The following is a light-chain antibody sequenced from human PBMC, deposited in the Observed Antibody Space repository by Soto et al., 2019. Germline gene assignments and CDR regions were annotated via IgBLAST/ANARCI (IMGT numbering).Light chain of an antibody. CDR2: DAS. V-gene: IGKV1D-13*01. J-gene: IGKJ3*01. Sequence: GDRVTITCRASQAISSALAWYQQKPGKPPKLLIYDASTLQSGVPSRFSGTASGTDFTLTINSLQPEDVATYYCQQFNNWPVTFGPGTKVDIK. CDR1: QAISSA. CDR3: QQFNNWPVT.